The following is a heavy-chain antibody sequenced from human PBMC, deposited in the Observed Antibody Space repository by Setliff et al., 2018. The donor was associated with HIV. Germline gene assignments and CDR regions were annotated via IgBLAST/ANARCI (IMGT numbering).Heavy chain of an antibody. J-gene: IGHJ3*01. CDR2: IAPNLRMP. D-gene: IGHD3-9*01. V-gene: IGHV1-69*10. CDR3: AREKSPVLEYFDWLKPRHVFDV. CDR1: GGTFDTYP. Sequence: SVKVSCKTSGGTFDTYPIAWVRQAPGQGLEWMGGIAPNLRMPNYIQKFKGRLTITADESTSTVYMELTNLRSEDTAMYYCAREKSPVLEYFDWLKPRHVFDVWGQGTVVTVSS.